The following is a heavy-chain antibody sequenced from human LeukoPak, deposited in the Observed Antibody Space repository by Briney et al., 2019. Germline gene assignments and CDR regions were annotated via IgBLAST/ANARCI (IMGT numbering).Heavy chain of an antibody. CDR3: ARDWRPHDYGDYYFDY. Sequence: QPGRSLRLSCAASGFTFSSYGMHWVRQAPGKGLEWVAVIWYDGSNKYYADSVKGRFTISRDNAKNSLYLQMNSLRAEDTAVYYCARDWRPHDYGDYYFDYWGQGTLVTVSS. V-gene: IGHV3-33*01. D-gene: IGHD4-17*01. CDR1: GFTFSSYG. J-gene: IGHJ4*02. CDR2: IWYDGSNK.